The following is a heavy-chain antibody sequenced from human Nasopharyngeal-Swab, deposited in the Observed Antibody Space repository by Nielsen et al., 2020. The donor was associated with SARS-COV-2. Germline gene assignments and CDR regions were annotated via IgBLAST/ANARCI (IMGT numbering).Heavy chain of an antibody. D-gene: IGHD3-10*01. J-gene: IGHJ6*02. V-gene: IGHV4-31*02. Sequence: WIRQPPGKGLEWIGYIYYSGSTYYNPSLKSRVTISVDTSKNQFSLKLGSVTAADTAVYYCAREALKELLWFGESSPYYGMDVWGQGTTVTVSS. CDR3: AREALKELLWFGESSPYYGMDV. CDR2: IYYSGST.